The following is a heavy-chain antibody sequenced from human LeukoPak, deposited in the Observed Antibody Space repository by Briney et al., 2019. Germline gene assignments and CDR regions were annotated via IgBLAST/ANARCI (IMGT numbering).Heavy chain of an antibody. Sequence: ASVKVSCKASGYTFTSYYMHWVRQAPGQGLEWMGIINPSGGNTSYAQKFQGRVTMTRDTSTSTVYMELSSLRSEDTAVYYCARDPEQRWLQYYFDYWGQGTLVTVSS. CDR1: GYTFTSYY. D-gene: IGHD5-24*01. CDR3: ARDPEQRWLQYYFDY. V-gene: IGHV1-46*01. J-gene: IGHJ4*02. CDR2: INPSGGNT.